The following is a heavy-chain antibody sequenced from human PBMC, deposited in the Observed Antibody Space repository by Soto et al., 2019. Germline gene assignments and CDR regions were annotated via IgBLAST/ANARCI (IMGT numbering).Heavy chain of an antibody. CDR1: GFSFDDFA. J-gene: IGHJ4*02. D-gene: IGHD1-26*01. Sequence: SLRRTSDTSGFSFDDFAIHWVRQVPGKGLEWVSGISWNSGSIGYADSVKGRFTISRDNAKNSLYLHMNSLRAEDTALYYCAKDRATSGTYQAVDYWGQGTLVTVSS. V-gene: IGHV3-9*01. CDR2: ISWNSGSI. CDR3: AKDRATSGTYQAVDY.